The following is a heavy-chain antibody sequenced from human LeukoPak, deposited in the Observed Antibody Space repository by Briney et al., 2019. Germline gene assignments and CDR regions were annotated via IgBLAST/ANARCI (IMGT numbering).Heavy chain of an antibody. J-gene: IGHJ6*03. CDR2: IYYSGST. V-gene: IGHV4-39*07. D-gene: IGHD6-6*01. CDR1: GGSISSSSYY. Sequence: PSETLSLTCTVSGGSISSSSYYWGWIRQPPGKWLEWIGSIYYSGSTYYNPSLKSRVTISVDTSKNQFSLKLSSVTAADTAVYYCARGSSGAARPKRYYYMDVWGKGTTVTVSS. CDR3: ARGSSGAARPKRYYYMDV.